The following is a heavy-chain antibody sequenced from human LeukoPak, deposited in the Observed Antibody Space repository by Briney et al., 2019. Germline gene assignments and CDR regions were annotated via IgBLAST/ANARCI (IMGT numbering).Heavy chain of an antibody. J-gene: IGHJ4*02. D-gene: IGHD1-20*01. CDR2: INPSGGST. V-gene: IGHV1-46*01. CDR3: ARALRPYNWNGPYFDY. CDR1: GYTFTSYY. Sequence: ASVKVSCKASGYTFTSYYMHWVRQAPGQGLEWMGIINPSGGSTSYAQKFQGRVTITADESTSTAYMELSSLRSEDTAVYYCARALRPYNWNGPYFDYWGQGTLVTVSS.